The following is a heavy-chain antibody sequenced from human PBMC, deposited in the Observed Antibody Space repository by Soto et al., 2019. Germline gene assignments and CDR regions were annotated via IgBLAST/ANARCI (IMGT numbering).Heavy chain of an antibody. D-gene: IGHD5-18*01. CDR3: ARDPDTAMVYFDY. J-gene: IGHJ4*02. CDR2: IIPIFGTA. CDR1: GGTFSSYA. V-gene: IGHV1-69*01. Sequence: QVQLVQSGAEVKKPGSSVKVSCKASGGTFSSYAISWVRQAPGQGLEWMGGIIPIFGTANYAQKFQGRVTITADESTSTGYMELSSLRSADTAVYYCARDPDTAMVYFDYWGQGTLVTVSS.